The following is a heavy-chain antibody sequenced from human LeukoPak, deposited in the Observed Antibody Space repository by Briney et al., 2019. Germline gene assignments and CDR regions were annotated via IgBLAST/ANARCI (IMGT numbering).Heavy chain of an antibody. Sequence: GGSLRLSCAASGFTFSSYWMHWVRHAPGKGLVWVSRINGDGSSTSYADSVKGRFTISRDNAKNTLYLQMNSLRAEDTAVYYCARGYSSSYRIDYWGQGTLVTVSP. CDR1: GFTFSSYW. CDR3: ARGYSSSYRIDY. V-gene: IGHV3-74*01. CDR2: INGDGSST. J-gene: IGHJ4*02. D-gene: IGHD6-6*01.